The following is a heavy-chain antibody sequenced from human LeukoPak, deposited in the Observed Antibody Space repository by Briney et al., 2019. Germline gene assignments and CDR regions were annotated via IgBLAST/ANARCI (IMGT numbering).Heavy chain of an antibody. CDR2: INPSGAST. Sequence: ASVKVSCKTSGYTFTSYFIHWVRQAPGQGLEWMGIINPSGASTSYAQRFQGRVTMTRDMSTSTVHMELSSLRSEDTAVYYCASGLTPAYYYYYYMDVWGKGTTVTVSS. CDR1: GYTFTSYF. J-gene: IGHJ6*03. CDR3: ASGLTPAYYYYYYMDV. V-gene: IGHV1-46*01. D-gene: IGHD3-9*01.